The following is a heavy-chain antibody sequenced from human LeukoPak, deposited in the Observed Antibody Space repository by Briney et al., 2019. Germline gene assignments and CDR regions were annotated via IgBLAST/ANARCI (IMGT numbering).Heavy chain of an antibody. Sequence: NPSETLSLTCAVYGGSFSGYYWSWIRQPPGKGLEWIGEINHSGSTNYNPFLKSRVTISVDTSKNLFSLKLSSVTAADTAVYYCARDWGYRVGAGGYFDYWGQGTLVTVSS. D-gene: IGHD1-26*01. CDR3: ARDWGYRVGAGGYFDY. J-gene: IGHJ4*02. CDR1: GGSFSGYY. CDR2: INHSGST. V-gene: IGHV4-34*01.